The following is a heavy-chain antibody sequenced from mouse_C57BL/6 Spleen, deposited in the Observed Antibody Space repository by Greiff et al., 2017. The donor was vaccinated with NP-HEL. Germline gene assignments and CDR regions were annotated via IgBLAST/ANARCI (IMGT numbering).Heavy chain of an antibody. V-gene: IGHV1-82*01. CDR1: GYAFSSSW. CDR3: ARGNGSSYHWYFDV. J-gene: IGHJ1*03. CDR2: IYPGDGDT. Sequence: QVQLKESGPELVKPGASVKISCKASGYAFSSSWMNWVKQRPGKGLEWIGRIYPGDGDTNYNGKFKGKATLTADKSSSTAYMQLSSLTSEDSAVYFCARGNGSSYHWYFDVWGTGTTVTVSS. D-gene: IGHD1-1*01.